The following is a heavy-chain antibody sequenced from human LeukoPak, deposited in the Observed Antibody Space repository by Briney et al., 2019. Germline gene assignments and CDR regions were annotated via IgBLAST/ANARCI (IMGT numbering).Heavy chain of an antibody. CDR3: ARGRFDY. V-gene: IGHV4-34*01. Sequence: SETLSLTCGVYGGPFSGCYWSWIRHPPAKGLEWIGEINHSGSTNYTSSLKSRVTISVDTSKNQFSLKLSSVTATDTTVYYCARGRFDYWGQGTLVTVSS. CDR1: GGPFSGCY. CDR2: INHSGST. J-gene: IGHJ4*02.